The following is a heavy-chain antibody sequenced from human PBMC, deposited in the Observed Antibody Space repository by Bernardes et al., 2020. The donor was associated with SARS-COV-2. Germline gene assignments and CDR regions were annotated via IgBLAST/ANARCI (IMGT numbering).Heavy chain of an antibody. J-gene: IGHJ6*02. V-gene: IGHV1-69*04. D-gene: IGHD6-13*01. Sequence: AVKVSCRASTGTFSSYAISWVRQAPGQGLERMGTIIPVFGLAKYAQKFQGRVTITADKSTSTAYMELSSLGFEDTAVYYCARDGDVAAPRTAYGMDVWGQGTTVIVSS. CDR3: ARDGDVAAPRTAYGMDV. CDR1: TGTFSSYA. CDR2: IIPVFGLA.